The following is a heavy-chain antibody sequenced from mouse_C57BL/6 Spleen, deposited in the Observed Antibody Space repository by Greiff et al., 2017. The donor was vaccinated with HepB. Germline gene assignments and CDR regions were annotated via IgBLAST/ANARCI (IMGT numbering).Heavy chain of an antibody. CDR3: ASTYYYGSSCGYFDV. J-gene: IGHJ1*03. CDR1: GFNIKNTY. Sequence: DVKLQESVAELVRPGASVKLSCTASGFNIKNTYMHWVKQRPEQGLEWIGRIDPANGNTKYAPKFQGKATITADTSSNTAYLQLSSLTSEDTAIYYCASTYYYGSSCGYFDVWGTGTTVTVSS. D-gene: IGHD1-1*01. V-gene: IGHV14-3*01. CDR2: IDPANGNT.